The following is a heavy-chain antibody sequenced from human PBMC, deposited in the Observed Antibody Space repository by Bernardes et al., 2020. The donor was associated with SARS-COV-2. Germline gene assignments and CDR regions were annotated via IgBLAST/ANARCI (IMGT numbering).Heavy chain of an antibody. Sequence: GGSLRLSCAASGFTFHSSPMRWVRQAPGPGLEWVSTINTSGSRTYYADSVKGRFTISRDTSKNTLYLQMHSLRTDDTAVYYCAKATTMLGTWGQGTLVTDSS. CDR1: GFTFHSSP. D-gene: IGHD3-10*02. CDR3: AKATTMLGT. CDR2: INTSGSRT. V-gene: IGHV3-23*01. J-gene: IGHJ5*02.